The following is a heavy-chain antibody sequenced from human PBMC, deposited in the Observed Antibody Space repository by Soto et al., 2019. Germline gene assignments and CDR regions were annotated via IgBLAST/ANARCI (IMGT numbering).Heavy chain of an antibody. CDR1: GFTFSSYG. CDR2: IWYDGSNK. J-gene: IGHJ4*02. Sequence: GSLRLSCAASGFTFSSYGMHWVRQAPGKGLEWVAVIWYDGSNKYCADSVKGRFTISRDNSKNTLYLQMNSLRAEDTAVYYCAVMWGALDYWGQGTLVTVSS. V-gene: IGHV3-33*01. D-gene: IGHD1-26*01. CDR3: AVMWGALDY.